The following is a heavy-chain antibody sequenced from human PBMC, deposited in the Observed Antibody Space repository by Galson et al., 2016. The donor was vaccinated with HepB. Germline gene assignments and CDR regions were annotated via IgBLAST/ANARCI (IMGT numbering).Heavy chain of an antibody. CDR2: INHSGST. D-gene: IGHD3-10*01. J-gene: IGHJ3*02. CDR1: GGSISSSSYY. Sequence: ETLSLTCTVSGGSISSSSYYWGWLRQPPGKGLGWIGEINHSGSTNYNPSLKSRVTISVDTTKNQSSLNMSSVHAAVTAVYYCARGNYSAFDIWGQGTMVTVSS. CDR3: ARGNYSAFDI. V-gene: IGHV4-39*07.